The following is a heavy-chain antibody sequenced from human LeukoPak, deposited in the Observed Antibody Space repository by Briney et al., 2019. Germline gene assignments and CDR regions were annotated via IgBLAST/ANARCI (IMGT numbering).Heavy chain of an antibody. CDR3: ARDPWGFYYYDSSGYPY. V-gene: IGHV4-39*07. CDR2: IYYSGST. J-gene: IGHJ4*02. Sequence: SETLSLTCTVSGGSISSSSYYWGWIRQPPGKGLEWIGSIYYSGSTYYNPSLKSRVTISVDTSKNQFSLKLSSVTAADTAVYYCARDPWGFYYYDSSGYPYWGQGTLVTVSS. D-gene: IGHD3-22*01. CDR1: GGSISSSSYY.